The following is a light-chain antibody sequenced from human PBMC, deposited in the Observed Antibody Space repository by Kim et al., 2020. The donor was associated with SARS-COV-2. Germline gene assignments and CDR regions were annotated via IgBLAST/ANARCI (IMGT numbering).Light chain of an antibody. J-gene: IGLJ1*01. Sequence: QSALTQPPSVSGFPGQSVTISCTGTSSDVGGYNYVSWYQQHPGKAPKLMIYEVSKRPSGVPDRFSGSKSGNTASLTVSGLQAEDEADYYCSSYAAISNFVFGTGTKVTVL. CDR1: SSDVGGYNY. V-gene: IGLV2-8*01. CDR2: EVS. CDR3: SSYAAISNFV.